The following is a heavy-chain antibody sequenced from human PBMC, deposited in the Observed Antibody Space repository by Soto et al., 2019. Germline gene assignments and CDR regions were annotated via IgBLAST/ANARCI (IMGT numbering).Heavy chain of an antibody. CDR2: IWYDASNK. Sequence: QVQLVESGGGVVQPGRSLRLSCAASGFTFSSYGMHWVRQAPGKGLEWVAVIWYDASNKYYADSVKGRFTISRDNSKKPLHXQMNSLRAEDTAVYYCARDCAGYSSGWYQRGGFDYWGQGTLVTVSS. J-gene: IGHJ4*02. V-gene: IGHV3-33*01. CDR3: ARDCAGYSSGWYQRGGFDY. D-gene: IGHD6-19*01. CDR1: GFTFSSYG.